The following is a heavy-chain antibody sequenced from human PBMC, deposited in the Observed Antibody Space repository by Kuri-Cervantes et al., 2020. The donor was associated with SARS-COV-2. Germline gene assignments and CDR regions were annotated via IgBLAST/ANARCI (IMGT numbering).Heavy chain of an antibody. CDR3: ARAFVVVVAAWRTGMDV. V-gene: IGHV3-30-3*01. CDR1: GFTFSSYA. Sequence: GESLKISCAASGFTFSSYAMHWVRQAPGKGLEWVAVISYDGSNKYYADSVKGRFTISRDNSKNTLYPQMNSLRAEDTAVYYCARAFVVVVAAWRTGMDVWGQGTTVTVSS. CDR2: ISYDGSNK. J-gene: IGHJ6*02. D-gene: IGHD2-15*01.